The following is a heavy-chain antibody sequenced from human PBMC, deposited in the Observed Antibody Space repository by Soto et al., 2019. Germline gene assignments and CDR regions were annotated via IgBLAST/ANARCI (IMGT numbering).Heavy chain of an antibody. J-gene: IGHJ4*02. CDR2: IIPIFGTA. CDR1: GGTFSSDA. V-gene: IGHV1-69*12. CDR3: ASHYDSSGYYYRGLDY. D-gene: IGHD3-22*01. Sequence: QVQLVQSGAEVKKPGSSVKVSCKASGGTFSSDAISWVRQTPRQGLEWMGGIIPIFGTADYAQKFQGRVTITADESTSTAYMELSSLRSEDTAVYYCASHYDSSGYYYRGLDYWGQGTLVTVSS.